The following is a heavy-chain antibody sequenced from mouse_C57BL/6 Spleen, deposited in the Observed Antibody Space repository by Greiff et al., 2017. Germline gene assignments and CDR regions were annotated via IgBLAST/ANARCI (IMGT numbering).Heavy chain of an antibody. CDR1: GYTFTSYW. Sequence: VQLQQPGTELVKPGASVKLSCKASGYTFTSYWMHWVKQRPGQGLEWIGNINPSNGGTNYNEKFKSKATLTVDKSSSTAYKQLSSLTSEDTAVYYCARISTVVAPDYWGQGTTLTVSS. J-gene: IGHJ2*01. D-gene: IGHD1-1*01. V-gene: IGHV1-53*01. CDR2: INPSNGGT. CDR3: ARISTVVAPDY.